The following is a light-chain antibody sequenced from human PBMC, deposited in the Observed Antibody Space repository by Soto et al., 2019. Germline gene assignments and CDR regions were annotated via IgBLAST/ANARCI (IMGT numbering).Light chain of an antibody. V-gene: IGKV1-39*01. Sequence: DIQMTQSPSSLSASVGDRVTITCRASQSISSYLNWYQQKPGNSPKVLLYGASILQTGVPSRFSGSGSGTDFTLTIRSRQPEDSATYYCQQSYSTPWTFGQGTKLEIK. CDR3: QQSYSTPWT. CDR2: GAS. CDR1: QSISSY. J-gene: IGKJ1*01.